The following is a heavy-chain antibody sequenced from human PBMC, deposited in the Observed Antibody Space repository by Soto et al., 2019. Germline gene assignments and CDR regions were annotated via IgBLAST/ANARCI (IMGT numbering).Heavy chain of an antibody. CDR2: ISYDGSNK. D-gene: IGHD3-10*01. CDR3: ARSMVRGVIRYYYGMDV. V-gene: IGHV3-30-3*01. CDR1: GFTFSSYA. J-gene: IGHJ6*02. Sequence: GGSLSLSCAASGFTFSSYAMHWVRQPPGTGLEWVAVISYDGSNKYYADAVKGRFTISRDNSKNTLYLQMNSLRAEDTSVYYCARSMVRGVIRYYYGMDVWGQGTTVTVSS.